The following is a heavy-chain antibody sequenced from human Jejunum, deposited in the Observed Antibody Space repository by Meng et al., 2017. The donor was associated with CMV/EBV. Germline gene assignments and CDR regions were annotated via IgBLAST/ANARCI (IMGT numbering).Heavy chain of an antibody. CDR1: GFNIRNYA. J-gene: IGHJ4*02. CDR2: IRYDGGER. V-gene: IGHV3-7*04. Sequence: LKVSCAASGFNIRNYAMDWVRQAPGMGLEWVANIRYDGGERYYVNSVEGRFFIYRDNARNTLYLQMNSLRGDDSAIYYCTRALDYWGQGTPVTVSS. CDR3: TRALDY.